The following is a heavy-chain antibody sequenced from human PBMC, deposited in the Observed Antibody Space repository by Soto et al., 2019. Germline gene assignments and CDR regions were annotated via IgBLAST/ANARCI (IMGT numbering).Heavy chain of an antibody. J-gene: IGHJ4*02. Sequence: WGSLRLSCAASGFVFIDFQLNLFRHAPWGGLEWLSSITGTSAFTEYAESIEGRFTISRDNPNKLLFLHMDNLRPEDTAVYYCARDNLAFQGAFDLWGQGTLVTVSS. CDR3: ARDNLAFQGAFDL. V-gene: IGHV3-21*01. D-gene: IGHD3-16*01. CDR2: ITGTSAFT. CDR1: GFVFIDFQ.